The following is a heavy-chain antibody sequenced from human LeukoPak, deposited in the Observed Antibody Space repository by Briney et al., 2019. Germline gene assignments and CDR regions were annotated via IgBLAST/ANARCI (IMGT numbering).Heavy chain of an antibody. CDR1: GYTFTSYG. CDR3: AREVEVDSSGYRHPLFDY. Sequence: ASVKVSCKASGYTFTSYGISWVRQAPGQGLEWMGWISAYNGNTNYAQKLQGRVTMTTDTSTSTAYMELRSLRSDDTAVYYCAREVEVDSSGYRHPLFDYWGQGTLVTVPS. CDR2: ISAYNGNT. V-gene: IGHV1-18*01. D-gene: IGHD3-22*01. J-gene: IGHJ4*02.